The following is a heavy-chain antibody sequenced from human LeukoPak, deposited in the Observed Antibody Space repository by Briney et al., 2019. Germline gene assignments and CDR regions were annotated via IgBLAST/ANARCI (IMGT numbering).Heavy chain of an antibody. V-gene: IGHV4-59*01. D-gene: IGHD3-3*01. CDR2: IYYSGST. Sequence: SETLSLTCTVSGGSISSYYWSWIRQPPGKGLEWIGYIYYSGSTNYNPSLKSRVTISVDTSKNQFSLKLSSVTAADTAVYYCAKAPLGFLEWQPRYYMDVWGKGTTVTVSS. J-gene: IGHJ6*03. CDR1: GGSISSYY. CDR3: AKAPLGFLEWQPRYYMDV.